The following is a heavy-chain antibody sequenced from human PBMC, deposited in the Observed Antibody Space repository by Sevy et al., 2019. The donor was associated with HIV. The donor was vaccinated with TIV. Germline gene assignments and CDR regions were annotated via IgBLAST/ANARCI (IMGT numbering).Heavy chain of an antibody. Sequence: GSLRLSCAASGFRFTDHWMSWVRQTPGKGLEWVATIKKDESEKYYVDSVKGRFVISRDNGKTSVSLQMNGLRVEDTALYYCAREVGGFNWRPYYFDSWGQGTLVTVSS. J-gene: IGHJ4*02. CDR3: AREVGGFNWRPYYFDS. CDR1: GFRFTDHW. CDR2: IKKDESEK. V-gene: IGHV3-7*01. D-gene: IGHD3-16*01.